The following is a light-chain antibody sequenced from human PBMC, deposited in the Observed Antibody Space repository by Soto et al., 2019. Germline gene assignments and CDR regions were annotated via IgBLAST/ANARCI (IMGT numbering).Light chain of an antibody. J-gene: IGKJ3*01. CDR3: QQYNTCPLT. CDR1: QSVSSN. CDR2: DAS. Sequence: ETVMTQSPATLSVSPGERPTLSCRASQSVSSNLAWYQQKTGQAPRLLIYDASTKATGIPARFSGSGSGTEFTLTISSLQSEDFAVYYCQQYNTCPLTFGPGTKVDIK. V-gene: IGKV3-15*01.